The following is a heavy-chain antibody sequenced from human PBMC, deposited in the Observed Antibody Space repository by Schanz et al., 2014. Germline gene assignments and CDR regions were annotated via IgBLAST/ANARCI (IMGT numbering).Heavy chain of an antibody. CDR3: TRDTDYHFDY. CDR2: TSHDGSFT. D-gene: IGHD4-17*01. CDR1: GFTFSSSW. Sequence: VQLVESGGGVVQPGRSLRLSCGASGFTFSSSWMHWVRQAPGKGLVWVSRTSHDGSFTTFADSVKGRFTISRDNARNTLYLQMNSLRAEDTAVYYCTRDTDYHFDYWGQGTLVTVSS. J-gene: IGHJ4*02. V-gene: IGHV3-74*01.